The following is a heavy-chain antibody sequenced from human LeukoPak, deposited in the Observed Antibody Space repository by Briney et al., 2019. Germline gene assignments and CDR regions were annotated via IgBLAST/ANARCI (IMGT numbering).Heavy chain of an antibody. V-gene: IGHV3-21*01. CDR3: ARGGARRGAARYFGDY. D-gene: IGHD1-26*01. J-gene: IGHJ4*02. CDR1: GFTFSSYS. CDR2: ISSSSSYM. Sequence: GGSLRLSCAASGFTFSSYSMNWVRQAPGKGLEWVSSISSSSSYMYYADSVKGRFTISRDNAKNSLYLQMNSLRAEDTAVYYCARGGARRGAARYFGDYWGQGTLVTVSS.